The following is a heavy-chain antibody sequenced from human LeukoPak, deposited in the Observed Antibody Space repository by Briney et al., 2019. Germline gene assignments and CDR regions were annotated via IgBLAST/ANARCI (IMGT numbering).Heavy chain of an antibody. CDR3: ARGRFYYGSGGYLHYFDY. J-gene: IGHJ4*02. Sequence: SETLSLTCAVYGGSFSGYYWSWIRQPPGKGLEWIGEINHSGSTNYNPSLKSRVTISVDTSKNQFSLKLSSVTAADTAVYYCARGRFYYGSGGYLHYFDYWGQGTLVTVSS. V-gene: IGHV4-34*01. CDR1: GGSFSGYY. D-gene: IGHD3-10*01. CDR2: INHSGST.